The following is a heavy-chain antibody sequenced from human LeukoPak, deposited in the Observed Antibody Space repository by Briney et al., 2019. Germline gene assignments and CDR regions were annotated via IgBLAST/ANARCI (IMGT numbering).Heavy chain of an antibody. Sequence: TSETLSLTCAVSGYSISSSNWWGWIRQPPGKGLEWIGYIYYSGSIYYNPSLKSRVTMSVDTSKNQFSLKLSSVTAVDTAVYYCARIARIVATPENTNYYYYMDVWGKGTTVTVSS. J-gene: IGHJ6*03. CDR2: IYYSGSI. CDR3: ARIARIVATPENTNYYYYMDV. D-gene: IGHD5-12*01. V-gene: IGHV4-28*05. CDR1: GYSISSSNW.